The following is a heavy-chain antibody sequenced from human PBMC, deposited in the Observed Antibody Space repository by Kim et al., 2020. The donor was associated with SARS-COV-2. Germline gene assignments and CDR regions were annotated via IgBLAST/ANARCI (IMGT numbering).Heavy chain of an antibody. CDR2: INPNSGDT. Sequence: ASVKVSCKASGYTFTGYYMHWVRQAPGQGLEWMGWINPNSGDTNYAQKFQGRVTMTRDTSISTAYMELSRLRSDDTAVYYCAREDSSGWYGRATLFDYWGQGTLVTVSS. J-gene: IGHJ4*02. V-gene: IGHV1-2*02. CDR1: GYTFTGYY. CDR3: AREDSSGWYGRATLFDY. D-gene: IGHD6-19*01.